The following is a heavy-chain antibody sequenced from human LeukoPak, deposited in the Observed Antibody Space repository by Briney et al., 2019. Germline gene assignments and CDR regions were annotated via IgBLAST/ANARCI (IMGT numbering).Heavy chain of an antibody. D-gene: IGHD6-13*01. V-gene: IGHV3-23*01. Sequence: PGGSLRLSCAASGFTFSSYAMSWVRQVPGKGLEWVSAISGSGGSTYYADSVRGRFTISRDNSKNTLYLQMNSLRAEDTAVYYCAKAAGSSWYPHFGDWGQGTLVTVSS. CDR1: GFTFSSYA. J-gene: IGHJ4*02. CDR2: ISGSGGST. CDR3: AKAAGSSWYPHFGD.